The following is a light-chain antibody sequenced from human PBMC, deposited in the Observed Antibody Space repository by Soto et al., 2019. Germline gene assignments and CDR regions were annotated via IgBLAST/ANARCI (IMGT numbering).Light chain of an antibody. J-gene: IGKJ1*01. Sequence: DIQLTQSPTSLSASVGDRVTFTCRASQDISHFLAWYQQRPGEVPRLLIYGASTLQSGVSSRFSGSGFGTDFTLTTASLQPEDVATYYCQKYNKDSPATFGPGTKVEIK. CDR3: QKYNKDSPAT. V-gene: IGKV1-27*01. CDR2: GAS. CDR1: QDISHF.